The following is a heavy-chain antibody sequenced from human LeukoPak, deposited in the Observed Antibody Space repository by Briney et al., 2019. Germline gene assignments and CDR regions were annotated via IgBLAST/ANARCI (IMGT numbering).Heavy chain of an antibody. Sequence: SQTLSLTCTVSGGSISSGSYYWSWIRQPAGKGLEWIGRVYTSGNTNYNPSLKSRVTISVDTSKNQFSLKLTSVTAAATAVYYCARRERGSYTYWGQGTLVTVSS. V-gene: IGHV4-61*02. J-gene: IGHJ4*02. CDR2: VYTSGNT. D-gene: IGHD1-26*01. CDR3: ARRERGSYTY. CDR1: GGSISSGSYY.